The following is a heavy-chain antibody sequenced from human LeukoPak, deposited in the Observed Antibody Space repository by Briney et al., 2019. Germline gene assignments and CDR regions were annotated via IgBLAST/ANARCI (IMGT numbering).Heavy chain of an antibody. V-gene: IGHV1-2*02. J-gene: IGHJ3*02. D-gene: IGHD3-10*01. CDR1: GYTFTGYY. Sequence: ASVKVSCKASGYTFTGYYMHWVRQAPGQGLEWMGWVNPNSGGTNYAQKFQGRVTMTRDTSISKAHMELSRLRSDDPAVYYCAKNIWFGESSDAFHIWGRGTMVTVSS. CDR3: AKNIWFGESSDAFHI. CDR2: VNPNSGGT.